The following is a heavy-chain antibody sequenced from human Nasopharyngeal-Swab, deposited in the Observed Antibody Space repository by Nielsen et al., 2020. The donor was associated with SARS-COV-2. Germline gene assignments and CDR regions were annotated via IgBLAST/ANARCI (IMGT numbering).Heavy chain of an antibody. CDR2: IDGDDDK. CDR3: VRMRSLAGWYNWFDS. CDR1: GFSLSTSGMC. V-gene: IGHV2-70*11. D-gene: IGHD6-19*01. Sequence: SGPTLVKPTQTLTLTCTFSGFSLSTSGMCVSWIRQPPGKALEWLARIDGDDDKHYSTSLKTRLTIFRDTSKNQVVLTISNMDPVDTATYYCVRMRSLAGWYNWFDSWGQGTLVTVSS. J-gene: IGHJ5*01.